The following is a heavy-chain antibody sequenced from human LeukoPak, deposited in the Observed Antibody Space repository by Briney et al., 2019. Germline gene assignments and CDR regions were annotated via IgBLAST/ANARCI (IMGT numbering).Heavy chain of an antibody. D-gene: IGHD6-13*01. CDR3: ARDIAAAGTGWFDR. Sequence: PGGSLRLSCAASGFTFSSYEMNWVRQDPGKGLEWASYISSSGSTIYYADSVKGRFTISRDNAKNSLYLQMNSLRAEDTAVYYCARDIAAAGTGWFDRWGQGSLVTVYS. J-gene: IGHJ5*02. V-gene: IGHV3-48*03. CDR2: ISSSGSTI. CDR1: GFTFSSYE.